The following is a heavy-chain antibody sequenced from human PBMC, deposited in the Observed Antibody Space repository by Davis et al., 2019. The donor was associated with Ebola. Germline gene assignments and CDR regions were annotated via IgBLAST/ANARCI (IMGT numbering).Heavy chain of an antibody. CDR1: GFTFSNTW. Sequence: GESLKISCAASGFTFSNTWMSWVRQAPGKGLEWVGRIKSKTDGGTADYTAPVKGRFTISRDDSRNTVYLQMNSLKDVDTALYFFTTEPPHHHFWSGYWLAFDYWSQGPLVTVSS. D-gene: IGHD3-3*02. J-gene: IGHJ4*02. CDR3: TTEPPHHHFWSGYWLAFDY. V-gene: IGHV3-15*01. CDR2: IKSKTDGGTA.